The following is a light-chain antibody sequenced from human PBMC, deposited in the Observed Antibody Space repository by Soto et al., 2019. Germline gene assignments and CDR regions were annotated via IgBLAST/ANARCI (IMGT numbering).Light chain of an antibody. V-gene: IGKV3-20*01. CDR2: GAS. CDR1: QSVSSGY. CDR3: QQYGSSPQT. J-gene: IGKJ2*01. Sequence: EIVLTQSPGTLSLSPGERATLSCRASQSVSSGYLAWYQQKPRQAPRLLIYGASSRATGIPDRFSGSGYGTDFTLTISRLEPEDFAVYYCQQYGSSPQTFGQGTKLEIK.